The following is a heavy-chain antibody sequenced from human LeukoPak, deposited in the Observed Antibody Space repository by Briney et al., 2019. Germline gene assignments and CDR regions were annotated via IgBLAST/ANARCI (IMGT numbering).Heavy chain of an antibody. J-gene: IGHJ4*02. CDR3: ASLVGFSLYY. V-gene: IGHV3-15*04. CDR1: GFTFSYAW. CDR2: IAVRSDGGTT. D-gene: IGHD1-26*01. Sequence: GGSLRLSCAASGFTFSYAWMTWVRQGPGKGLEWVGHIAVRSDGGTTDYAAPVKGRFTISRDDSKNTLHLQMDSLQTEDTAVYYCASLVGFSLYYWGQGTLVTVSS.